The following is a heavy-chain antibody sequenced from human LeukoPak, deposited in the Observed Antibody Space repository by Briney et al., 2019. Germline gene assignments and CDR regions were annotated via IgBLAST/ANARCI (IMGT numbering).Heavy chain of an antibody. CDR2: ISGSGGST. V-gene: IGHV3-23*01. D-gene: IGHD4-17*01. CDR3: AKAALPYDYGDYCDY. J-gene: IGHJ4*02. Sequence: GGSLRLSCAASGFTFSSYAMSWVRQAPGKGLEWVSAISGSGGSTYYADSVKGRFTISRDNSKNTLYLQMNSLRAEDAAVYYCAKAALPYDYGDYCDYWGQGTLVTVSS. CDR1: GFTFSSYA.